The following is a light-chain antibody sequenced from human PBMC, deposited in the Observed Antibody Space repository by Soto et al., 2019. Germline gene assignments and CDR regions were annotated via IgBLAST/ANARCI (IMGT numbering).Light chain of an antibody. V-gene: IGLV2-14*03. CDR2: EVR. J-gene: IGLJ2*01. CDR1: SRDIGAYDY. CDR3: GSYASATLI. Sequence: QSVLTQPASVSGSPGQSITISCTGTSRDIGAYDYVSWFQQYSGKAPTLIIYEVRFRPSGVSSRFSGSKSGNTASLTISGLQTEDEADYYCGSYASATLIFGGGTKVTVL.